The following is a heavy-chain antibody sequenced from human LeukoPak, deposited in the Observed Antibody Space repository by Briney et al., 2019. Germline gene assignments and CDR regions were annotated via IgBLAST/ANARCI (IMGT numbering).Heavy chain of an antibody. CDR3: AKKHCGTLGCSVRDFDY. J-gene: IGHJ4*02. Sequence: PGGSLRLSCTASGFTFSSFAMTGVRQAPGKGLEGVSIIGSIGNTYYADSVKGRFTISRDNSKNTLSLQMNSLRAEDTAVYYCAKKHCGTLGCSVRDFDYWGQGTLVTVSS. CDR2: IGSIGNT. CDR1: GFTFSSFA. D-gene: IGHD2-21*01. V-gene: IGHV3-23*01.